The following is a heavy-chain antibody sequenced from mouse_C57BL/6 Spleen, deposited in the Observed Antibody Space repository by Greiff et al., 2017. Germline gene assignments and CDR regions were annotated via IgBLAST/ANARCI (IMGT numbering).Heavy chain of an antibody. D-gene: IGHD2-2*01. CDR3: ARYGYDGYYYAMDY. J-gene: IGHJ4*01. Sequence: VQLQQSGPELVKPGASVKIPCKASGYTFTDYNMDWVKQSHGKSLEWIGDINPNNGGTIYNQKFKGKATLTVDKSSSTAYMELRSLTSEDTAVYYCARYGYDGYYYAMDYWGQGTSVTVSS. CDR1: GYTFTDYN. CDR2: INPNNGGT. V-gene: IGHV1-18*01.